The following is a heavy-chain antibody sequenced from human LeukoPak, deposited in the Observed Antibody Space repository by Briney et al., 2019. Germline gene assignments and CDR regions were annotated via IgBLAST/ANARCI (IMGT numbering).Heavy chain of an antibody. CDR3: ASGCSSTSCYPY. J-gene: IGHJ4*02. CDR1: GGTFSSYA. Sequence: SVKVSCKASGGTFSSYAISWVRQAPGQGLEWMGGIIPIFGTANYAQKFQGRVTITADESTSTAYMELSSLRSEDTAVYYCASGCSSTSCYPYWGQGTLVTVSS. D-gene: IGHD2-2*01. CDR2: IIPIFGTA. V-gene: IGHV1-69*13.